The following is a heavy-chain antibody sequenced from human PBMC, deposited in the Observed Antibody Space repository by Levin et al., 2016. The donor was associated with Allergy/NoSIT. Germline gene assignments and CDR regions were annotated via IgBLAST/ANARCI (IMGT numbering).Heavy chain of an antibody. CDR2: IIPILGTA. V-gene: IGHV1-69*08. Sequence: WVRQAPGQGLEWMGRIIPILGTAHYAQKFQARVTITADKSTRTAYMDLSSLRSEDTAVYYCARDGVGAHAFDVWGQGTMVTVSS. J-gene: IGHJ3*01. CDR3: ARDGVGAHAFDV. D-gene: IGHD1-26*01.